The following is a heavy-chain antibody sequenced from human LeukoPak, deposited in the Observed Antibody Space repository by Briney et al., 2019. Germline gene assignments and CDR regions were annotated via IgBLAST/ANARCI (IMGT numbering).Heavy chain of an antibody. J-gene: IGHJ6*02. V-gene: IGHV3-21*01. CDR2: ISSSSSYI. Sequence: GGSLRLSCAASGFTFSSYSMNWVRQAPGKGLEWVSSISSSSSYIYYADSVKGRFTISRDNAKNTLYLQMNSLRAEDTAVYYCARGDRSSWQYYYYYGMDVWGQGTTVTVSS. CDR1: GFTFSSYS. CDR3: ARGDRSSWQYYYYYGMDV. D-gene: IGHD6-13*01.